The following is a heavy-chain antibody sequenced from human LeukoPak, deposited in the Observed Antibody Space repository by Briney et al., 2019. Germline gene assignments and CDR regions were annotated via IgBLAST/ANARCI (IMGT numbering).Heavy chain of an antibody. J-gene: IGHJ3*02. CDR3: AKHQGVGAMGSAAFDI. Sequence: GGSLRLSCAASGFTFSSYGMHWVRQAPGKELEWVAFIRYDGSNKYYADSVKGRFTISRDNSKNTLYLQMNSLRAEDTAVYYCAKHQGVGAMGSAAFDIWGQGTMVTVSS. V-gene: IGHV3-30*02. CDR2: IRYDGSNK. CDR1: GFTFSSYG. D-gene: IGHD1-26*01.